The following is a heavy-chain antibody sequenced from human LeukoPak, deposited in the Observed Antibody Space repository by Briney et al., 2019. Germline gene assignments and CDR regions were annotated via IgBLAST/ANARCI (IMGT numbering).Heavy chain of an antibody. Sequence: PGESLQISSKGSGYGFTTYWIGWGRQMPGKDLEWIGIIYPGDSDTRYSPSFQGQVTISADKSISTAYLQWSSLKASDTAMYYCARHLNPRDAYKPFDYWGQGTLVTVSS. J-gene: IGHJ4*02. V-gene: IGHV5-51*01. CDR2: IYPGDSDT. D-gene: IGHD5-24*01. CDR3: ARHLNPRDAYKPFDY. CDR1: GYGFTTYW.